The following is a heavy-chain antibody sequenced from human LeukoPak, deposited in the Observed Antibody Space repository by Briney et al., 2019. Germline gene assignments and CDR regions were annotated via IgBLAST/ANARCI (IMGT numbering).Heavy chain of an antibody. J-gene: IGHJ6*03. D-gene: IGHD3-22*01. CDR2: INHSGST. CDR3: AREVVNYYYYYYMDV. CDR1: GGSFSGYY. V-gene: IGHV4-34*01. Sequence: SETLSLTCAVYGGSFSGYYWSWIRQPPGKGLEWIGEINHSGSTNYNPSLKSRVTISVDTSKNQFSLKLGSVTAADTAVYYCAREVVNYYYYYYMDVWGKGTTVTVSS.